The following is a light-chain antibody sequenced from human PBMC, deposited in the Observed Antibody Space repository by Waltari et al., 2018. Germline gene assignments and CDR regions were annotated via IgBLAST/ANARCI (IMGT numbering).Light chain of an antibody. CDR1: QSVSNS. CDR2: DTS. Sequence: EVVLTQSPATLSLSPGEGATLSCRASQSVSNSLAWYQQKPGQPPRLLIYDTSNRASGIPARFSASGSWTDFTLSITSLEPEDFAVYYCQQRNIWPLTFGGGTKVEIK. J-gene: IGKJ4*01. V-gene: IGKV3-11*01. CDR3: QQRNIWPLT.